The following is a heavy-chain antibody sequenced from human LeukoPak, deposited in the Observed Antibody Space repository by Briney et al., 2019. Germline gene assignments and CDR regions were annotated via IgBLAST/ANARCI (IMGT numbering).Heavy chain of an antibody. J-gene: IGHJ4*02. CDR1: GFKFSSFS. D-gene: IGHD5-18*01. CDR2: ITSTSSAT. CDR3: ARAIASYGDSAY. V-gene: IGHV3-48*04. Sequence: PGGSLRLSCAASGFKFSSFSMGWVRQAPGKGLEWLSYITSTSSATYYADSLQGRFTISRDNAKNSLYLQINSLRADDTAVCYCARAIASYGDSAYWGQGTLVTVSS.